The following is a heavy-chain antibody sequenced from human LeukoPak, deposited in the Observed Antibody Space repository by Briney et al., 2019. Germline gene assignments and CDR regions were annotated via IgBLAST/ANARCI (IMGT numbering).Heavy chain of an antibody. J-gene: IGHJ4*02. V-gene: IGHV4-59*01. CDR2: IYYSVSI. Sequence: SETLSLTCTVSGGSISSYYWTWIRQPPGEGLEWIGYIYYSVSINYNPPLKSRLTISVDTSNNQFSLKLSSVSAADTAVYYCAGDYGPSRGFDYWGQGTLVTVSS. D-gene: IGHD3-10*01. CDR3: AGDYGPSRGFDY. CDR1: GGSISSYY.